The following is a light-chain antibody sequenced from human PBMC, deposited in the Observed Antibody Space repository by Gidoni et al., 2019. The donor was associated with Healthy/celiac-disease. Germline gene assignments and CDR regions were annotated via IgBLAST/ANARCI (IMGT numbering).Light chain of an antibody. V-gene: IGLV3-25*03. Sequence: SYDLTHPPSLSVYPGQPARITCSGDALPKQYAYWYQQKPGQAPVLVIYKDSERPSGIPERFSGSSSGTTVTLTISGVQAEDEADYYCQSADSSGTHVVFGGGTKLTVL. CDR2: KDS. J-gene: IGLJ2*01. CDR3: QSADSSGTHVV. CDR1: ALPKQY.